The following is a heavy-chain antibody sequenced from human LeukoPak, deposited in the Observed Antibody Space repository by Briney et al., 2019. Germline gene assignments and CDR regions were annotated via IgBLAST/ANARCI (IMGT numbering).Heavy chain of an antibody. J-gene: IGHJ4*02. CDR1: GYTFTGYY. Sequence: ASVKVSCKASGYTFTGYYMHWVRQAPGQGLEWMGWINPNSGGTNYAQKFQGRVTMTRDTSISTAYMELSRLRSDDTAVYYCARVGGTTVTNFDYWGQGTLVTVS. D-gene: IGHD4-17*01. V-gene: IGHV1-2*02. CDR2: INPNSGGT. CDR3: ARVGGTTVTNFDY.